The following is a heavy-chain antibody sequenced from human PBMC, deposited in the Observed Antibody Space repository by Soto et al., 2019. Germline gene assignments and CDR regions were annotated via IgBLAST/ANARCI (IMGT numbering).Heavy chain of an antibody. CDR1: GYTFSSYS. CDR3: ARDDPPVQH. CDR2: ISAYNGIT. Sequence: QVQLVQSGAEVKKPGASVKVSCKASGYTFSSYSISWVRQAPGQGLEWMGWISAYNGITNYGQKLQGRVTMTTDTSTNTAYMELRSRRSDDTAVYYCARDDPPVQHWGQGTLVTVSS. V-gene: IGHV1-18*01. J-gene: IGHJ1*01.